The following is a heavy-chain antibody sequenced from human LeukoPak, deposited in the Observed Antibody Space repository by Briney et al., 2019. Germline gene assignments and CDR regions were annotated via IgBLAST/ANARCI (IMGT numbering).Heavy chain of an antibody. D-gene: IGHD3-22*01. CDR3: ARAYDSSGSFDY. J-gene: IGHJ4*02. Sequence: GASVKVSCKASGYTFTNYGISWVRQAPGQGLEWMGWISAHSGNTNYAQKLQGRVTMTRNTSISTAYMELSSLRSEDTAVYYCARAYDSSGSFDYWGQGTLVTVSS. CDR1: GYTFTNYG. V-gene: IGHV1-18*01. CDR2: ISAHSGNT.